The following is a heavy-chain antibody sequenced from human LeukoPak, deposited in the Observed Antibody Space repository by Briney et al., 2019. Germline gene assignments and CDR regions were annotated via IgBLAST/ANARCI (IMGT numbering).Heavy chain of an antibody. CDR2: IFSDGSST. CDR3: AKASELGRGYFDY. CDR1: GFTFSTYC. V-gene: IGHV3-74*01. Sequence: GGSLRLSCAASGFTFSTYCMQWVRQAPGKGLVWVSRIFSDGSSTRYADSVKGRFTISRDNAKNTLYLQMNSLRAEDTAVYYCAKASELGRGYFDYWGQGTLVTVSS. J-gene: IGHJ4*02. D-gene: IGHD7-27*01.